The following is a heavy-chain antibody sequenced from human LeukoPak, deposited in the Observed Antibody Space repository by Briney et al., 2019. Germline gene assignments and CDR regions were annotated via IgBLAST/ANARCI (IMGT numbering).Heavy chain of an antibody. D-gene: IGHD5-18*01. CDR3: AGSPGYSYGPGEY. J-gene: IGHJ4*02. CDR2: IYYSGST. CDR1: GGSISSYY. V-gene: IGHV4-59*01. Sequence: TSETLSLTCTVSGGSISSYYWSWIRQPPGKGLEWIGYIYYSGSTNYNPSLKSRVTISVDTSKNQFSLKLSSVTAADTAVYYCAGSPGYSYGPGEYWGQGTLVTVSS.